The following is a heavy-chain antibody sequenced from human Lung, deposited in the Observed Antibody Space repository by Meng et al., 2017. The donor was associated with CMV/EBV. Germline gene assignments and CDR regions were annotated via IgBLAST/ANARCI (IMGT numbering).Heavy chain of an antibody. D-gene: IGHD1-1*01. CDR3: ARSAMDYNPYFDY. V-gene: IGHV3-48*03. CDR2: ISNSGITT. CDR1: GFTFSSYE. Sequence: GESXKISCAASGFTFSSYEMNWVRQAPGKGLEWVSYISNSGITTYYADSVKGRFTISRDNAKNSLFLQINSLRAEDTAVYYCARSAMDYNPYFDYWGQGALVTVSS. J-gene: IGHJ4*02.